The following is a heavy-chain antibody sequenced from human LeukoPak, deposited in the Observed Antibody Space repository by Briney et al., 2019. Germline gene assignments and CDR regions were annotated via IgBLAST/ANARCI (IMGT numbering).Heavy chain of an antibody. J-gene: IGHJ4*02. Sequence: PGGSLRLSCAAFGFTFSSYAMSWVRQAPGKGLEWVSAISGSGGSTYYADSVKGRFTISRDNSKNTLYLQMNSLRAEDTAVYYCAKLSGDILTGYYLYYFDYWGQGTLVTVSS. V-gene: IGHV3-23*01. CDR3: AKLSGDILTGYYLYYFDY. D-gene: IGHD3-9*01. CDR2: ISGSGGST. CDR1: GFTFSSYA.